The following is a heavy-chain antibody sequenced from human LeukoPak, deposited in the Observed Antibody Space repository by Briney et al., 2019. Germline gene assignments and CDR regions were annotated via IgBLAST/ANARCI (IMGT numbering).Heavy chain of an antibody. CDR3: ARERRSGYDPNYFDY. CDR1: GYTFTSYG. Sequence: ASVKVSCKASGYTFTSYGISWVRQAPGQGLEWMGWISAYNGNTNYAQKLQGRVTMTTDTSTSTAYMELRSLGSDDTAVYYCARERRSGYDPNYFDYWGQGTLVTVSS. D-gene: IGHD3-22*01. CDR2: ISAYNGNT. J-gene: IGHJ4*02. V-gene: IGHV1-18*01.